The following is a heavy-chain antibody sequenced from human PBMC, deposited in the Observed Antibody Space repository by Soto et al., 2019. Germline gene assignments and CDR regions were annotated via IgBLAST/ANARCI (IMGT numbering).Heavy chain of an antibody. CDR2: IDPSDSYT. D-gene: IGHD5-12*01. J-gene: IGHJ3*02. CDR3: ARRGDGCYGGGDVFES. V-gene: IGHV5-10-1*01. CDR1: GYSFTSYW. Sequence: GESLKISCKGSGYSFTSYWISWVRQMPGKGLEWMGRIDPSDSYTNYSPSFQGHVTISADKSVSTAYLQWSSLKASDTAMYYCARRGDGCYGGGDVFESSGQGTIVTV.